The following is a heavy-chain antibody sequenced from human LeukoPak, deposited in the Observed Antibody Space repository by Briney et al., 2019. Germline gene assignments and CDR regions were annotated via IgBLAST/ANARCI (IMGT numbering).Heavy chain of an antibody. Sequence: PGGSLRLSCAASEFTFSSYEMNWVRQAPGKGLEWVAVISADGIDKYYADSVKGRFTISRDNSKNTLYLQMSSLRVEDTAVYYCAKDKGREGDYWGQGNLVTVSS. V-gene: IGHV3-30*18. CDR3: AKDKGREGDY. CDR2: ISADGIDK. CDR1: EFTFSSYE. J-gene: IGHJ4*02.